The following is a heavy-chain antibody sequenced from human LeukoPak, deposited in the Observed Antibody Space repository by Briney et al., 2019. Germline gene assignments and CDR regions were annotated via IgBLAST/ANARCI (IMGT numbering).Heavy chain of an antibody. CDR1: GGSFSGYY. CDR3: ARVVGYCSSTSCYPRFDY. J-gene: IGHJ4*02. V-gene: IGHV4-34*01. Sequence: SETPSLTCAVYGGSFSGYYWSWIRQPPGKGLEWIGEINHSGSTNYNPSLKSRVTISVDTSKNQFSLKLSSVTAADTAVYYCARVVGYCSSTSCYPRFDYWGQGTLVTVSS. CDR2: INHSGST. D-gene: IGHD2-2*01.